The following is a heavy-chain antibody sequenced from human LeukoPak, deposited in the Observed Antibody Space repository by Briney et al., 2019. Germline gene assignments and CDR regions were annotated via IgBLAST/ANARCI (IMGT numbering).Heavy chain of an antibody. V-gene: IGHV4-30-4*08. Sequence: SETLSLTCTVSGGSISSGNYYWNWIRQHLGEGLEWIGYIYYSGSTYYNPSLKSRVTISVDTSKNQFSLRLSSVTAADTAVYYCARVMDTAMVITGWGQGTLVTVSS. J-gene: IGHJ4*02. CDR3: ARVMDTAMVITG. CDR1: GGSISSGNYY. CDR2: IYYSGST. D-gene: IGHD5-18*01.